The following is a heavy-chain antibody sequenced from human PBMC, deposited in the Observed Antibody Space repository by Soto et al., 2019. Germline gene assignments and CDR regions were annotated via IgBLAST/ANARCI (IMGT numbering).Heavy chain of an antibody. Sequence: SETLSLTCAVSGYSISSGYYWGWIRQPPGKGLEWIGSIYHSGSTYYNPSLKSRVTISVDTSKNQSSLKLSSVTAADTAVYYCARDQSRRYCSSTSCYGMDVWGQGTTVTVSS. J-gene: IGHJ6*02. D-gene: IGHD2-2*01. CDR3: ARDQSRRYCSSTSCYGMDV. CDR2: IYHSGST. V-gene: IGHV4-38-2*02. CDR1: GYSISSGYY.